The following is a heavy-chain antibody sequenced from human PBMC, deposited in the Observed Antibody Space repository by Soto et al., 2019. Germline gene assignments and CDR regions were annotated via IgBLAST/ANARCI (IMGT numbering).Heavy chain of an antibody. CDR1: GFTFSSNW. D-gene: IGHD6-13*01. V-gene: IGHV3-7*01. J-gene: IGHJ5*02. Sequence: EVQLVESGGGLVQPGGSLRLSCAASGFTFSSNWMNWVRQAPGKGLEWLATIKPDGSEQDYVESVKGRFTISRDNAKNSVHLQMYSLRAEDTAVYYCATVPWTAAASWGQGTLVTVSS. CDR2: IKPDGSEQ. CDR3: ATVPWTAAAS.